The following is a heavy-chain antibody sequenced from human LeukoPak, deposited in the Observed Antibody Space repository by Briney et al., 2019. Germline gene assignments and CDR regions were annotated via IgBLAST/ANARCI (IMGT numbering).Heavy chain of an antibody. CDR1: GFTFSSHA. V-gene: IGHV3-23*01. D-gene: IGHD3-22*01. Sequence: GGSLRLSCAASGFTFSSHAMSWVRQAPGKGLEWVSAISGSGGSTYYADSVKGRFTISRDNSKNTLYLQMNSLRAEDTAVYYCAKAGITMIVVVPWFDYWGQGTLVTVSS. CDR3: AKAGITMIVVVPWFDY. CDR2: ISGSGGST. J-gene: IGHJ4*02.